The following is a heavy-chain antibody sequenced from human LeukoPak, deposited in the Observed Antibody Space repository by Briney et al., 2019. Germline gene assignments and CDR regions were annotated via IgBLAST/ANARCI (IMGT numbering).Heavy chain of an antibody. CDR1: GFTLSSYD. V-gene: IGHV3-33*07. D-gene: IGHD3-3*01. CDR2: IWYDGSNK. J-gene: IGHJ6*03. CDR3: ARDGKTYYDFWRGYSYYYYYMDV. Sequence: GGSLRLSCAGSGFTLSSYDFFWVRQAPGKGLEWVAVIWYDGSNKDYADSVKGRFTISRDNSKNTLYLQMNSLRAEDTAVYYCARDGKTYYDFWRGYSYYYYYMDVWGKGTTVTVSS.